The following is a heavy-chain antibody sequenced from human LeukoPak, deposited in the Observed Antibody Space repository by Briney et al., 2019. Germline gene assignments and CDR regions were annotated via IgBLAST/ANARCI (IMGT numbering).Heavy chain of an antibody. CDR2: IVPIFGRP. Sequence: SVKVSCKASGGTFSSYAISWVRQAPGRGPEWMGGIVPIFGRPNYAQKFQGRVTITADESTSTAYMELSSLRSEDTAVYYCARGTGDSSGYYYVYWGQGTLVTVSS. CDR3: ARGTGDSSGYYYVY. D-gene: IGHD3-22*01. V-gene: IGHV1-69*01. J-gene: IGHJ4*02. CDR1: GGTFSSYA.